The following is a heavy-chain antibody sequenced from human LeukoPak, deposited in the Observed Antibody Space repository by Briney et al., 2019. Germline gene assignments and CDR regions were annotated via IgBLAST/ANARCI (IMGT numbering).Heavy chain of an antibody. D-gene: IGHD2-2*01. CDR1: GGTFSSYA. Sequence: VASVKVSCKASGGTFSSYAISWVRQAPGQGLEWMGRIIPIFGIANYAQKFQGRVTITADKSTSTAYMELSSLRSEDTAVYYCARNRPNVVPAALFGCYYGLDVWGQGTTVTVS. J-gene: IGHJ6*02. V-gene: IGHV1-69*04. CDR3: ARNRPNVVPAALFGCYYGLDV. CDR2: IIPIFGIA.